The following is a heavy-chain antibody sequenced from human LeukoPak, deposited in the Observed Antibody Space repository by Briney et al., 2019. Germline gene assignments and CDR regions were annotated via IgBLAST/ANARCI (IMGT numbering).Heavy chain of an antibody. D-gene: IGHD5-12*01. V-gene: IGHV1-8*01. CDR2: MNPNSGNT. J-gene: IGHJ5*02. Sequence: GASVKVSCKASGYTFTSYGINWGRQATGQGLEWMGWMNPNSGNTGYAQKFQGRVTMTRNTSISTAYMELSSLRSEDTAVYYCATPGYIVATDLTDWFDPWGQGTLVTVSS. CDR1: GYTFTSYG. CDR3: ATPGYIVATDLTDWFDP.